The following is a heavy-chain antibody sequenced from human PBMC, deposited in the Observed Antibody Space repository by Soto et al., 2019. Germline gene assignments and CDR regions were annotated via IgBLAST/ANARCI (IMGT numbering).Heavy chain of an antibody. V-gene: IGHV1-18*01. J-gene: IGHJ6*03. D-gene: IGHD2-15*01. Sequence: QVQLVQSGAEVKKPGASVKVSCKASGYTFSTYGISWVRQAPGQGLGWMGWISTFNDDIRYAQKLQGKLTMTTDTSTSNAYSELRGLRSDDTAVYYCARGYCSCGRLPPDVYYMDVGGKGTTVTVSS. CDR2: ISTFNDDI. CDR1: GYTFSTYG. CDR3: ARGYCSCGRLPPDVYYMDV.